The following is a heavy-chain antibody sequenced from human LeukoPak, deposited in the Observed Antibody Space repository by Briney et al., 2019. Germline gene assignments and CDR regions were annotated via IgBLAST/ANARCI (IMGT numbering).Heavy chain of an antibody. CDR3: AIDKWEQLGSFGY. V-gene: IGHV1-69*04. Sequence: SVTLSCKASGGTFSSYAISWVRQAPGQGLEWMGRIIPILGIANYAQKFQGRVTITADKSTSTAYMELSSLRSEDTAVYYCAIDKWEQLGSFGYWGQGTLATVSS. J-gene: IGHJ4*02. D-gene: IGHD1-26*01. CDR2: IIPILGIA. CDR1: GGTFSSYA.